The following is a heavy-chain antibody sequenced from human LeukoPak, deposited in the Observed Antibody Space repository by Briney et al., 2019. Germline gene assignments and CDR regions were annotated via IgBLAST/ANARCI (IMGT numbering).Heavy chain of an antibody. CDR1: GFSFSVFW. Sequence: GGSLSLSCAVSGFSFSVFWLHWVRHVPAKGPVEGSRLKTDGSITDYADSVKGRFTISRDNSKNMRYLQMNSLRAEDTAVYYCARGIAKTTLNALDIWGQGTMVTVSS. CDR2: LKTDGSIT. V-gene: IGHV3-74*01. D-gene: IGHD4-11*01. J-gene: IGHJ3*02. CDR3: ARGIAKTTLNALDI.